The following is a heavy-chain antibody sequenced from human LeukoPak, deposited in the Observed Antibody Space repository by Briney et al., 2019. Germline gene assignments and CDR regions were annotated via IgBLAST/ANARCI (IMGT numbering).Heavy chain of an antibody. D-gene: IGHD1-1*01. CDR3: ARADELEPVYPYYYYYMDV. Sequence: ASVKVSCKAYGYTFTSYYMHWVRQAPGQGLEWMGIINPSGGSTSYAQKFQGRVTMTRDTSTSTAYMELSRLRSDDTAVYYCARADELEPVYPYYYYYMDVWGKGTTVTVSS. V-gene: IGHV1-46*01. J-gene: IGHJ6*03. CDR1: GYTFTSYY. CDR2: INPSGGST.